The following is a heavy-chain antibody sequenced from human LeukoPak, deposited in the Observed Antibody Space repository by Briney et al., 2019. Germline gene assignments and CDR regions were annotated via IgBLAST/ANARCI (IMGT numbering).Heavy chain of an antibody. J-gene: IGHJ4*02. D-gene: IGHD2-2*01. V-gene: IGHV3-21*01. CDR1: GFTFSTYS. CDR2: ISSGSSYI. Sequence: TGGSLRLSCAASGFTFSTYSMNWVRQAPGKGLEWVSSISSGSSYIYYADSVKGRFTISRDNAENSLYLQMNSLRAEDTAVYYCARSDCSSTSCYHSDYWGQGTLVTVSS. CDR3: ARSDCSSTSCYHSDY.